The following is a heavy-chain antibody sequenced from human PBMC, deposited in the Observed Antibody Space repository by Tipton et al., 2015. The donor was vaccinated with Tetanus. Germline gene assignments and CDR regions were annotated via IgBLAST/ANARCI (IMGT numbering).Heavy chain of an antibody. J-gene: IGHJ4*02. CDR3: ARGWGSSWYYFDY. V-gene: IGHV4-30-2*01. Sequence: TLSLTCNVTGALLTTGGYSWGWIRQPPGQGLEWIGYIYQTGSTYFNPSLRSRVIMSVDTSRRQFSLKLNSVTAADTAVYYCARGWGSSWYYFDYWGQGILVTVSS. CDR2: IYQTGST. CDR1: GALLTTGGYS. D-gene: IGHD6-13*01.